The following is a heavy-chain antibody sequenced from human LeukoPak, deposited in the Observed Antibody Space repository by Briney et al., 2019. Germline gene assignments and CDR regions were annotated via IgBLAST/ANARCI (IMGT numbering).Heavy chain of an antibody. CDR1: GFTFSSYG. D-gene: IGHD1-26*01. J-gene: IGHJ4*02. Sequence: GGSLRLSCAASGFTFSSYGMHWVRQAPGKGLEWVAFIRNDGSNKYYADSVKGRFTISRDNSKNTLYLQMNSLRAEDTAVYYCAKASGNYYAPFMDYWGQGSLVTVSS. CDR3: AKASGNYYAPFMDY. V-gene: IGHV3-30*02. CDR2: IRNDGSNK.